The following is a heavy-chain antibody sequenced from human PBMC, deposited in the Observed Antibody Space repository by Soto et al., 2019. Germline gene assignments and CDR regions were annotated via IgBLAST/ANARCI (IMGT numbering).Heavy chain of an antibody. CDR2: ISASGRDT. V-gene: IGHV3-23*01. J-gene: IGHJ4*02. Sequence: PGGSLRLSCAASGFTFSNYAMSWVRQAPGKGLEWVSGISASGRDTYYADSVKDRFTISRDNSKNTVYLQVNSLRADDTAIYYCAKGKSSGWYYFDYWGQGTPVIVSS. CDR3: AKGKSSGWYYFDY. CDR1: GFTFSNYA. D-gene: IGHD6-19*01.